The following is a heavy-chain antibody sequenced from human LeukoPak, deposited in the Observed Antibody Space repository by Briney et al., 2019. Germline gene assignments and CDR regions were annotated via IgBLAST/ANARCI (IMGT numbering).Heavy chain of an antibody. CDR3: ARDMVSGYYGYFDY. CDR1: GFTFSDSA. D-gene: IGHD3-10*01. Sequence: PGGSLRLSCEASGFTFSDSAMSWVRQAPGKGLEWVSYISSSGSTIYYADSVKGRFTISRDNAKNSLYLQMNSLRAEDTAVYYCARDMVSGYYGYFDYWGQGTLVTVSS. V-gene: IGHV3-11*04. CDR2: ISSSGSTI. J-gene: IGHJ4*02.